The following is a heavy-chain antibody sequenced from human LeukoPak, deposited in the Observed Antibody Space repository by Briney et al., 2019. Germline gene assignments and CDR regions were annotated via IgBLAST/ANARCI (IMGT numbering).Heavy chain of an antibody. CDR3: ASVWPPRHDCSSTSCYWLGSFDP. V-gene: IGHV1-69*13. CDR2: IIPIFGTA. D-gene: IGHD2-2*01. Sequence: AASVKVSCKASGGTFSSYAISWVRQAPGQGLEWMGGIIPIFGTANYAQKFQGRVTITADESTSTAYMELSSLRSEDTAVYYCASVWPPRHDCSSTSCYWLGSFDPWGQGTLVTVSS. J-gene: IGHJ5*02. CDR1: GGTFSSYA.